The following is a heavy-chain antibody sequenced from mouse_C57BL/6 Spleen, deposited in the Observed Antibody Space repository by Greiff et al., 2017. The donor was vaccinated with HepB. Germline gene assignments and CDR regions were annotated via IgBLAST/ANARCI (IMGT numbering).Heavy chain of an antibody. CDR1: GYTFTSYW. V-gene: IGHV1-69*01. CDR3: ARGYYGRSQAWFAY. CDR2: IDPSDSYT. Sequence: QVQLQQPGAELVMPGASVKLSCKASGYTFTSYWMHWVKQRPGQGLEWIGEIDPSDSYTNYNQKFKGKSTLTVDKSSSTAYMQLSSLTSEDSAVYYWARGYYGRSQAWFAYWGQGTLVTVSA. D-gene: IGHD1-1*01. J-gene: IGHJ3*01.